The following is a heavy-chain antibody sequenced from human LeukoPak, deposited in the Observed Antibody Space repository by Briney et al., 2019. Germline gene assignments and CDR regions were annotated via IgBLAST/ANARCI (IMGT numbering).Heavy chain of an antibody. CDR1: GGSISGTNW. D-gene: IGHD1-26*01. CDR2: ISLAGQT. V-gene: IGHV4/OR15-8*02. CDR3: SRESGPFCPFGY. Sequence: PSETLSLTCGVSGGSISGTNWWSWVRQPPGQGLEWIGEISLAGQTNYNPSLNGRVTMSLDKSSNQLSLHLTSVTAADTATYFCSRESGPFCPFGYWGQGTLVAVTS. J-gene: IGHJ4*02.